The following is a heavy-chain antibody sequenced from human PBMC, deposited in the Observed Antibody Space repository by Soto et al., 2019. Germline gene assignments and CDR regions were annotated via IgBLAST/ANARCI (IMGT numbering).Heavy chain of an antibody. CDR3: TRGPSGDQVDY. CDR2: IYDGGTT. CDR1: GDSISYANYY. V-gene: IGHV4-30-4*01. Sequence: QVQLQGSGPRLVKPSQTLSLTCTVSGDSISYANYYWSWIRQSPDKGLEWIGNIYDGGTTYSNPSLKSRVTVSIDTSKNPFSLELSSMSSADTAVYYCTRGPSGDQVDYWGQGTLVTVSS. J-gene: IGHJ4*02. D-gene: IGHD7-27*01.